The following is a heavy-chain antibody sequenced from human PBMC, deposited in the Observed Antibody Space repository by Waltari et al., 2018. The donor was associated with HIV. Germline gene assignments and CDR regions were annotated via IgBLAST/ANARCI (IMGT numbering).Heavy chain of an antibody. D-gene: IGHD5-18*01. V-gene: IGHV4-38-2*01. CDR1: GYSISSDYY. J-gene: IGHJ4*02. CDR2: ASRSGST. Sequence: QVQLHESGPGMVKPSETLYLTCAVSGYSISSDYYLGWIRQPPGKGLEWIGSASRSGSTYYSPSLKSRVTISLDTSKNQFSLKLNSVAAADTAVYYCGSGSRRGHSHGIDYWGQGTLVTVSS. CDR3: GSGSRRGHSHGIDY.